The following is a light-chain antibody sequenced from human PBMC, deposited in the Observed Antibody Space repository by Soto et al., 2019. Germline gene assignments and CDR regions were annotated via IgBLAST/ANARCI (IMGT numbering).Light chain of an antibody. V-gene: IGKV3-15*01. J-gene: IGKJ3*01. Sequence: EILMTQSPATLSVSPGERATLSCRASQSLSRNLAWYQQKPGQAPRILIYGASTRASGVPARFSGSGSGTEFTRTISGLQSEDFALYYCQHYNAGPPALTFGPGTKVDL. CDR1: QSLSRN. CDR2: GAS. CDR3: QHYNAGPPALT.